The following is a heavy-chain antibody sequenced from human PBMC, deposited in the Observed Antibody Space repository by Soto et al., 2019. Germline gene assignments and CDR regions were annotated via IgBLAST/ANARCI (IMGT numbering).Heavy chain of an antibody. CDR2: IIPIFGTA. J-gene: IGHJ5*02. CDR3: ARRPCYSSSFFFP. CDR1: GGTFSSYA. D-gene: IGHD6-13*01. Sequence: ASVKVSCKASGGTFSSYAISWVRQAPGQGLEWMGGIIPIFGTANYAQKFQGRVTITADESTSTAYMELSSLRSEDTAVYYCARRPCYSSSFFFPWGQGTLVTVSS. V-gene: IGHV1-69*13.